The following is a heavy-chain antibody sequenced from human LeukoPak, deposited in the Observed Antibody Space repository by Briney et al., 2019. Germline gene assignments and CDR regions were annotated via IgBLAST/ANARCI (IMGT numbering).Heavy chain of an antibody. CDR2: ISRSSSYI. Sequence: GGSLRLSCAASGFTFSSYSMNWVRQAPGKGLEWVSSISRSSSYIYYADSVKGRFTISRDNAKNSLYLQMNSLRAEDTAVYYCARGDSSSWAGNWFDPWGRGTLVTVSS. V-gene: IGHV3-21*01. J-gene: IGHJ5*02. D-gene: IGHD6-13*01. CDR3: ARGDSSSWAGNWFDP. CDR1: GFTFSSYS.